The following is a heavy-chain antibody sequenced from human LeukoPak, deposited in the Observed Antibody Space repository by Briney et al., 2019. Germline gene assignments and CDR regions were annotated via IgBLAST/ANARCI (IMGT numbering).Heavy chain of an antibody. CDR3: AGPPTSSITGTTLDY. Sequence: GESLKISCKGSGYSFTSYWIGWVRQMPGKGLEWMGIIYPGDSDTRYSPSFQGQVTISADKSISTAYLQWSSLKASDTAMYYCAGPPTSSITGTTLDYWGQGTLVTVSS. D-gene: IGHD1-7*01. CDR1: GYSFTSYW. J-gene: IGHJ4*02. V-gene: IGHV5-51*01. CDR2: IYPGDSDT.